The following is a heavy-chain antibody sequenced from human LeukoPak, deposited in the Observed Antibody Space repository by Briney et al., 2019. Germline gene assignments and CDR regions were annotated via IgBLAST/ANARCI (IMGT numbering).Heavy chain of an antibody. D-gene: IGHD6-6*01. Sequence: SETLSLTCTVSGGSISGYYWTWIRQPPGKALEWIGYIYYSGSTNYNPSLKSRVTISVDTSKNQFSLKLSSVTAADTAVYYCASDSSSGGAFDIWGQGTMVTVSS. V-gene: IGHV4-59*01. CDR3: ASDSSSGGAFDI. CDR1: GGSISGYY. J-gene: IGHJ3*02. CDR2: IYYSGST.